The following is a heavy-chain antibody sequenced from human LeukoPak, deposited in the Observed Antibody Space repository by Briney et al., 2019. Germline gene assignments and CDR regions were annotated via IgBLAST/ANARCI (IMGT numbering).Heavy chain of an antibody. J-gene: IGHJ4*02. D-gene: IGHD2-15*01. CDR2: IYYSGST. V-gene: IGHV4-59*01. CDR1: GGSISSYY. CDR3: ARGGCRPIDFDY. Sequence: PSETLSLTCTVSGGSISSYYWSWIRQPPGKGLEWIGYIYYSGSTNYNPSLKSRVTISVDTSKNQFSLKLSSVTAADTAVYYCARGGCRPIDFDYWGQGTLVTVSS.